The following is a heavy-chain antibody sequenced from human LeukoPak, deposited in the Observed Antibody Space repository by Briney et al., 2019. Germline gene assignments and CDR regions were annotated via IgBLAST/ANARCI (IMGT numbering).Heavy chain of an antibody. J-gene: IGHJ5*02. CDR2: INHSGST. CDR3: ARGPRGYSYGFRGNWFDP. Sequence: GSLRLSCAASGFTFSSYAMNWVRQAPGKGLEWIGEINHSGSTNYNPSLKSRVTISVDTSKNQFSLKLSSVTAADTAVYYCARGPRGYSYGFRGNWFDPWGQGTLVTVSS. D-gene: IGHD5-18*01. CDR1: GFTFSSYA. V-gene: IGHV4-34*01.